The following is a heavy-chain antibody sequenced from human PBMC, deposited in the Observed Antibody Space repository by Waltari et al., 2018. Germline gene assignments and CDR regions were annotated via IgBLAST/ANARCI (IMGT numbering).Heavy chain of an antibody. CDR1: GGSFSGYY. CDR3: ARRARRAPLRGWYFDL. J-gene: IGHJ2*01. V-gene: IGHV4-34*01. Sequence: QVQLQQWGAGLLKPSETLSLTCAVYGGSFSGYYWSWIRQPPGKGLEWIGEINHSGSTNYNPSLKSRVTISVDTSKNQFSLKLSSVTAADTAVYYCARRARRAPLRGWYFDLWGRCTLVTVSS. CDR2: INHSGST. D-gene: IGHD2-15*01.